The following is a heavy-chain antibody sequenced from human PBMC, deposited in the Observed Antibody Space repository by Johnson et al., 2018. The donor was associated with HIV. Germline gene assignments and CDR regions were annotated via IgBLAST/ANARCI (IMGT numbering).Heavy chain of an antibody. CDR1: GFTFNSYG. D-gene: IGHD5-18*01. J-gene: IGHJ3*02. CDR3: ARLPSGYSRDDFDI. CDR2: IRYDGSNK. V-gene: IGHV3-30*02. Sequence: QVQLVESGGGVVQPGGSLRLSCAASGFTFNSYGMHWVRQAPGKGLEWVAFIRYDGSNKYYVDFVKGRFTISRDNSKNTLYLQMNSLRAEDTAVYYCARLPSGYSRDDFDIWGQGTMVTVSS.